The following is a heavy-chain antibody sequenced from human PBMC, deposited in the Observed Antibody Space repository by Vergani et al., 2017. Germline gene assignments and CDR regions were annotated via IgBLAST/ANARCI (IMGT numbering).Heavy chain of an antibody. V-gene: IGHV3-21*01. CDR1: GFTFSSYS. D-gene: IGHD3-16*01. CDR3: ARGGFSLFHTEYDYVSGFNY. Sequence: EVQLVESGGGLVKPGGSLRLSCAASGFTFSSYSMNWVRQAPGKGLEWVSSISSSSSYIYYADSVKGRFTISRDNAKNSLYLQMNSLRAEDTAVYYCARGGFSLFHTEYDYVSGFNYWGQRTLVTVSS. J-gene: IGHJ4*02. CDR2: ISSSSSYI.